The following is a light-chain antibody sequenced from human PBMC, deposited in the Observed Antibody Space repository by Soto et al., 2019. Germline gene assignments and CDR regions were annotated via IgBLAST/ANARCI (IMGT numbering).Light chain of an antibody. CDR2: GAS. Sequence: EIVMTQSPATLSVSPGERATLSCRASQSIRINVGWYQQRPGQAPRLLIYGASTRATGIPATSSGSGSGTDSTLTISTLHSEDSALYYCQAYNCWRQITFGQGTRLEIK. J-gene: IGKJ5*01. V-gene: IGKV3-15*01. CDR3: QAYNCWRQIT. CDR1: QSIRIN.